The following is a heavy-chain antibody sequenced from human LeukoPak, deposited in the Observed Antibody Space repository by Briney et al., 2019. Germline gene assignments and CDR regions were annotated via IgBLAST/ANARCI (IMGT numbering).Heavy chain of an antibody. D-gene: IGHD3-3*01. V-gene: IGHV4-34*01. CDR3: ARVRYDFWSGYTNWFDP. J-gene: IGHJ5*02. Sequence: PSETLSLTCAVYGGSFSGYYWSWIRQPPGKGLEWIGEINHSGSTNYNPSLKSRVTISVDTSKNQFSLKPSSVTAADTAVYYCARVRYDFWSGYTNWFDPWGQGTLVTVSS. CDR1: GGSFSGYY. CDR2: INHSGST.